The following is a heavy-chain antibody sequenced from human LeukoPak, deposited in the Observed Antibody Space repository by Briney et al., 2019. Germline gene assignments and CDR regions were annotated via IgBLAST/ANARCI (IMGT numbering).Heavy chain of an antibody. D-gene: IGHD6-13*01. Sequence: SETLSLTCTVSGGSISSSSYYWSWIRQPAGKGLEWIGRIYTSGSTNYNPSLKSRVTMSVDTSKNQFSLNLNSVAAADTAVYYCARGISSSWYPYFDYWGQGTLVTVSS. J-gene: IGHJ4*02. V-gene: IGHV4-61*02. CDR3: ARGISSSWYPYFDY. CDR2: IYTSGST. CDR1: GGSISSSSYY.